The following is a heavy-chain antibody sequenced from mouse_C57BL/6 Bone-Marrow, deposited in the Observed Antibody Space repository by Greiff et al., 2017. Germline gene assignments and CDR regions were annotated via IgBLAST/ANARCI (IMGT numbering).Heavy chain of an antibody. CDR3: AREGSFSYYFDY. CDR2: ISNGGGST. J-gene: IGHJ2*01. CDR1: GFTFSDYY. V-gene: IGHV5-12*01. Sequence: EVHLVESGGGLVQPGGSLKLSCAASGFTFSDYYMYWVRQTPEKRLEWVAYISNGGGSTYYPDTVKGRFTISRDNAKNTLYLQMSRLKSEDTAMYYCAREGSFSYYFDYWGQGTTLTVSS. D-gene: IGHD1-1*01.